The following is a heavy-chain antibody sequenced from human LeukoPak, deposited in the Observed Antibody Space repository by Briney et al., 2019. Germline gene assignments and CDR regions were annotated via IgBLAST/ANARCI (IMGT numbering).Heavy chain of an antibody. D-gene: IGHD3-22*01. CDR3: ARVKTMIVVVRLFDY. CDR2: INPNSGGT. CDR1: GYTLTELS. J-gene: IGHJ4*02. V-gene: IGHV1-2*02. Sequence: GASVKVSCKVSGYTLTELSMHWVRQAPGQGLEWMGWINPNSGGTNYAQKFQGRVTMTRDTSISTAFMELSRLRSDDTAVYYCARVKTMIVVVRLFDYWGQGTLVTVSS.